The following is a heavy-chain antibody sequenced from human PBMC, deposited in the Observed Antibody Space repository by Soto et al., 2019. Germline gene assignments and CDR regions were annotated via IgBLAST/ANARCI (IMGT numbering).Heavy chain of an antibody. Sequence: ASVKVSCKASGYTFTSYYMHWVRQAPGQGLEWMGIINPSGGSTSYAQKFQGRVTMTRDTSTSTVYMELSSLRSEDTAVYYCARDLSVREGVVADHYYYYGMDVWGQGTTVTV. D-gene: IGHD2-15*01. CDR3: ARDLSVREGVVADHYYYYGMDV. CDR1: GYTFTSYY. CDR2: INPSGGST. V-gene: IGHV1-46*01. J-gene: IGHJ6*02.